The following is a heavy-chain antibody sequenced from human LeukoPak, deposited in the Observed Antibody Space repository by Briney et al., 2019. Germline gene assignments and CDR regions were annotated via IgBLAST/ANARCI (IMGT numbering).Heavy chain of an antibody. CDR2: INPNSGGT. CDR3: ARAGRDDFWSGYYPYYYYYYMDV. Sequence: ASVKVSCKASGYTFTGYYMHWVRQAPGQGLEWMGWINPNSGGTNYAQKFQGRVTMTRDTSISTAYMELSRLRSDDTAVYYCARAGRDDFWSGYYPYYYYYYMDVWGKGTTVTVSS. D-gene: IGHD3-3*01. V-gene: IGHV1-2*02. J-gene: IGHJ6*03. CDR1: GYTFTGYY.